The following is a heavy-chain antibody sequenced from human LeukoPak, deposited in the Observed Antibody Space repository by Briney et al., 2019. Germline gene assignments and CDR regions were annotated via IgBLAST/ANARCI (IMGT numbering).Heavy chain of an antibody. CDR3: ARRLNDYVWGSYRQNWFDP. V-gene: IGHV4-34*01. D-gene: IGHD3-16*02. CDR1: GGSFSGYY. Sequence: PSETLSLTCAVYGGSFSGYYWSWIRQPPGKGLEWIGEINHSGSTNYNPSLKSRVTISVDTSKNQFSLKLSSVTAADTAVYYCARRLNDYVWGSYRQNWFDPWAQETLVPVP. J-gene: IGHJ5*02. CDR2: INHSGST.